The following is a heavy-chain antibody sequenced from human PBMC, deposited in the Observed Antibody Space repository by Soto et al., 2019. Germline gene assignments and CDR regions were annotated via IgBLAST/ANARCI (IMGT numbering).Heavy chain of an antibody. Sequence: QVQLVESGGGVVQPGRSLRLSCAASGFTFSSYAMHWVRQAPGKGLEWVAVISYDGSNKYYADSVKGRFTISRDNSKNTLYLQMNSLRAEDTAVYYCARDNSLYSTWGGSYYLSYWGQGTLVTVSS. V-gene: IGHV3-30-3*01. CDR2: ISYDGSNK. J-gene: IGHJ4*02. CDR1: GFTFSSYA. D-gene: IGHD1-26*01. CDR3: ARDNSLYSTWGGSYYLSY.